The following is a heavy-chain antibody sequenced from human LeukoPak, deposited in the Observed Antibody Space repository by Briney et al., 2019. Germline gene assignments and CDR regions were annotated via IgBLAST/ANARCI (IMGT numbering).Heavy chain of an antibody. V-gene: IGHV1-8*01. CDR2: MNPNSGNT. Sequence: ASVKVSCKASGYTFTSYDINWVRQATGQGLEWMGWMNPNSGNTGYAQKFQGRVTMTRNTSISTAYMELSSLRSEDTAVYYCARASDYYDSSGYSEDAFDIWGQGTMVTVSS. D-gene: IGHD3-22*01. CDR3: ARASDYYDSSGYSEDAFDI. J-gene: IGHJ3*02. CDR1: GYTFTSYD.